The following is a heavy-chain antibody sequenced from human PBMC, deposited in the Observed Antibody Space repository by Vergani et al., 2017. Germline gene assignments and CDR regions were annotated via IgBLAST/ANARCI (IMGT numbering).Heavy chain of an antibody. D-gene: IGHD5-12*01. Sequence: EVQLVESGGGLVQPGGSLRLSCAASGFTFSSYSMNSVRQAPGKGLEWVSYISSSSSTIYYADSVKGRFTISRDNAKNSLYLQMNSLRAEDTAVYYCARELRYSGYDLYYFDYWGQGTLVTVSS. V-gene: IGHV3-48*01. CDR2: ISSSSSTI. J-gene: IGHJ4*02. CDR1: GFTFSSYS. CDR3: ARELRYSGYDLYYFDY.